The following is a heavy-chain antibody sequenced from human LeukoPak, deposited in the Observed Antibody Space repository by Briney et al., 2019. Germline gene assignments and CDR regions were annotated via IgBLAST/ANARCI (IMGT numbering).Heavy chain of an antibody. J-gene: IGHJ5*02. V-gene: IGHV3-48*01. CDR2: ISSSSSTI. Sequence: GGSLRLSCAASGFTFSSYSMNWVRQAPGKGLEWVSSISSSSSTIYYADSVKGRFTISRDNAKNSLYLQMNSLRAEDTAVYYCARDWSFPAGPGSYYWFDPWGQGTLVTVSS. CDR3: ARDWSFPAGPGSYYWFDP. CDR1: GFTFSSYS. D-gene: IGHD3-10*01.